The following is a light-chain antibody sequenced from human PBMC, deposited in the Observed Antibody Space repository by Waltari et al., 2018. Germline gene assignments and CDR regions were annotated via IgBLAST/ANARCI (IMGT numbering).Light chain of an antibody. CDR3: GSFTSSTTGI. CDR2: DVN. Sequence: SALTQPDSVSGSPGQSITISCSGISSDGGGYEYVSWYQQHPGKAPKVIIYDVNNRPSGVSNRFSGSKSGSSASLTISGLQAEDEADYYCGSFTSSTTGIFGGGTKVTVL. CDR1: SSDGGGYEY. J-gene: IGLJ2*01. V-gene: IGLV2-14*03.